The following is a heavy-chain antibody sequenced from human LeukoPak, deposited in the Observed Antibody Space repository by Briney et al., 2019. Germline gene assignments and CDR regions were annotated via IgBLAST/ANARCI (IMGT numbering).Heavy chain of an antibody. D-gene: IGHD2-21*01. CDR3: ARDRVLLEFDP. V-gene: IGHV3-48*01. CDR2: ISSGGDHI. Sequence: GGSLRLSCAASGFIFASYNMNWVRQAPGKGLEWLSYISSGGDHIFYADSVKGRFTISRDNPKNSLYLQMNSLRAEDTAVYYCARDRVLLEFDPWGQGTLVIVSS. J-gene: IGHJ5*02. CDR1: GFIFASYN.